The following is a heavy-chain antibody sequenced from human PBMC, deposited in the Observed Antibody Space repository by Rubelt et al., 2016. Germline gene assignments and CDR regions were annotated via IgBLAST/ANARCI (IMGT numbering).Heavy chain of an antibody. CDR3: ARDDGAPDYIWGSYRPYYFDY. J-gene: IGHJ4*02. Sequence: QVQLVQSGAEVKRPGSSVKVSCKASGDRFASLAINWVRQVPGQGLEWMGGVIMYFDSPTYAQKFRGRLKITAHRSENTADMELSSLRSDDTAMYNCARDDGAPDYIWGSYRPYYFDYWGQGTLVTVYS. CDR1: GDRFASLA. V-gene: IGHV1-69*10. D-gene: IGHD3-16*02. CDR2: VIMYFDSP.